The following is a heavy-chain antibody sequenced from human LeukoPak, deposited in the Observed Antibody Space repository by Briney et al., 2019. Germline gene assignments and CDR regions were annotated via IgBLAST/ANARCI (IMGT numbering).Heavy chain of an antibody. J-gene: IGHJ6*03. Sequence: SETLSLTCTVSGGSISSSSYYWGGIRQPQGKGVEGIESIYYIGSTYHDPSLKSRVTVSLDTSKNQSSLRLSSVTATDTAVYYCARQLYSSGSYYAPMDVWGKGTTVTISS. D-gene: IGHD3-10*01. V-gene: IGHV4-39*01. CDR2: IYYIGST. CDR3: ARQLYSSGSYYAPMDV. CDR1: GGSISSSSYY.